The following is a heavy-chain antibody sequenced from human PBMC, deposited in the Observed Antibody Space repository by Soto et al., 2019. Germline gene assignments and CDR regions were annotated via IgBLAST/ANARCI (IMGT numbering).Heavy chain of an antibody. Sequence: LRRSCAASGFTFSDYYMSWIRQAPGKGLEWVSYISSSSSYTNYADSVKGRFTISRDNAKNSLYLQMNSLRAEDTAVYYCASYGPDWQQLPPQAWFDPWGQGTLVTVSS. D-gene: IGHD6-13*01. CDR3: ASYGPDWQQLPPQAWFDP. CDR1: GFTFSDYY. CDR2: ISSSSSYT. V-gene: IGHV3-11*06. J-gene: IGHJ5*02.